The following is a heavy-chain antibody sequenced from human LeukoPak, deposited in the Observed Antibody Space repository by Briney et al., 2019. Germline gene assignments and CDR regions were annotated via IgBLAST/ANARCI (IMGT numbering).Heavy chain of an antibody. D-gene: IGHD6-13*01. CDR1: GYTFTGYY. Sequence: ASVKVSCKASGYTFTGYYMHWVRQAPGQGLEWMGWTNPNSGDTKYAQKFQGRVTMTRDTSISTAYMELSSQTSDDTAVYYCARYWQHDAFDIWGQGTMVTVSS. V-gene: IGHV1-2*02. J-gene: IGHJ3*02. CDR3: ARYWQHDAFDI. CDR2: TNPNSGDT.